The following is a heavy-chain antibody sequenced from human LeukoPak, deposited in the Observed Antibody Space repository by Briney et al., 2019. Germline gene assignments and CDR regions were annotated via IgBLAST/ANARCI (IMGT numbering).Heavy chain of an antibody. D-gene: IGHD3-10*01. CDR2: IYWDDDK. V-gene: IGHV2-5*02. J-gene: IGHJ4*02. Sequence: SGPTLVKPTQTLTLTCTLSGFSLSTSGVAVAWIRQPPGKALEYLGLIYWDDDKRYNPSLEARLTITKDTSKNQVLLRMTNMDPVDTATYYCAHRFGSGTFYYFDYWGQGTLVTVSS. CDR1: GFSLSTSGVA. CDR3: AHRFGSGTFYYFDY.